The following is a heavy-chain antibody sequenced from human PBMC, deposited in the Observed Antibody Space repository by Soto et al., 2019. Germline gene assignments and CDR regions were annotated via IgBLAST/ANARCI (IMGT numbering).Heavy chain of an antibody. CDR2: IKEDGGEK. J-gene: IGHJ4*02. D-gene: IGHD6-19*01. CDR1: GFTFSAYL. V-gene: IGHV3-7*01. Sequence: TGGSLRLSCAASGFTFSAYLMTWVRQAPGKGLEWVANIKEDGGEKYYVDSVKGRFTISRDNAKNSLYLQMNSLRADDTAMYYCVRDRGWFTFDYWGQGILVTVSS. CDR3: VRDRGWFTFDY.